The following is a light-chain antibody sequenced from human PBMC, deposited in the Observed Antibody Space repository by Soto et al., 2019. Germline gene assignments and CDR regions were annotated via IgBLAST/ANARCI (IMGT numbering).Light chain of an antibody. V-gene: IGLV2-14*01. Sequence: QSALTQPASVSGSPGQSITISCTGTSSDVGSYDYVSWYQQHPGKAPKLIIYEVTNRPSGVSNRFLGSKSDNTASLTISGLQSEDEADYYCSSSTTISTWVFGGGTKLTVL. CDR3: SSSTTISTWV. CDR2: EVT. CDR1: SSDVGSYDY. J-gene: IGLJ3*02.